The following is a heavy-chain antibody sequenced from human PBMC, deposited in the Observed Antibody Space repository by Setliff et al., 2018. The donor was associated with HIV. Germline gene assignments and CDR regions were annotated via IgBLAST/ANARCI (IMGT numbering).Heavy chain of an antibody. D-gene: IGHD1-26*01. Sequence: ASVKVSCKASGYTFTTYCINWVRQAPGQGLEWMGWVSTYNGHTHYPQHLQGRVTMTTTTSTCTAYVELRSLRSDDTAMYYCARPLDSGSYPYDAFAFWGLGTMVTVSS. CDR1: GYTFTTYC. CDR2: VSTYNGHT. J-gene: IGHJ3*01. CDR3: ARPLDSGSYPYDAFAF. V-gene: IGHV1-18*04.